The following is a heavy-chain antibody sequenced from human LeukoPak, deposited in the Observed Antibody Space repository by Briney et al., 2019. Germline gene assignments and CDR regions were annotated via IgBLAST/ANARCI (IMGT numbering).Heavy chain of an antibody. CDR1: GGSISSYY. V-gene: IGHV4-59*01. J-gene: IGHJ4*01. CDR3: ASENYYDSSGYYYFDN. CDR2: IYYSGST. D-gene: IGHD3-22*01. Sequence: PSETLSLTCTVSGGSISSYYWSWIRQPPGKGLEWIGYIYYSGSTNYNPSLKSRVTISVDTSKTQFSLKLSSVTAADTAVYYCASENYYDSSGYYYFDNWGQEPWSPSPQ.